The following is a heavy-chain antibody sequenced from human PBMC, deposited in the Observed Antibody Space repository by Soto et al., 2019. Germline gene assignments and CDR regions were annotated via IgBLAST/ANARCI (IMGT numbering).Heavy chain of an antibody. CDR2: INPSGGST. J-gene: IGHJ1*01. CDR3: VREAINSSGYSRYFQH. D-gene: IGHD3-22*01. V-gene: IGHV1-46*01. CDR1: GYTFTHYH. Sequence: ASVKVSCKXSGYTFTHYHVYWVRQAPGRGLEWLGMINPSGGSTTYAQNLQGRVTMTRDTSTNTVYMELSSLRSEDTAVYYCVREAINSSGYSRYFQHWGQGTLVTVSS.